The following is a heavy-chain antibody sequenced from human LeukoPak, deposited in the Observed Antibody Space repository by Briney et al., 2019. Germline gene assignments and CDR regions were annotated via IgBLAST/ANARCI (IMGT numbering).Heavy chain of an antibody. CDR3: AKSPVAARPDYFQFMDV. J-gene: IGHJ6*03. D-gene: IGHD6-6*01. CDR2: IIPIFGSA. CDR1: GGSASNYA. Sequence: GASVKVSCKTSGGSASNYAINWVRQAPGQGLEWMGGIIPIFGSAKYAQKSQGRITITTDESTTTVYMELSSLRSEDTAVFYCAKSPVAARPDYFQFMDVWGTGTTVTVSS. V-gene: IGHV1-69*05.